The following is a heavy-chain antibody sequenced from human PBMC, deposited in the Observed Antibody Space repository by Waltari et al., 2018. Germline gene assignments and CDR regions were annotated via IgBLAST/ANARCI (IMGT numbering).Heavy chain of an antibody. J-gene: IGHJ4*02. CDR3: VRPERGSYYYFDS. CDR2: ISYIGRT. D-gene: IGHD3-16*01. V-gene: IGHV4-59*01. Sequence: QVELQESGPRLAKPSQTPSPTCSVPGDSISSYEGSWIRQPPGKGLEWIGEISYIGRTNYNPSLKSRVTISIDTSKNQFSLRLTSVTAADTAVYYCVRPERGSYYYFDSWGQGTLVIVSS. CDR1: GDSISSYE.